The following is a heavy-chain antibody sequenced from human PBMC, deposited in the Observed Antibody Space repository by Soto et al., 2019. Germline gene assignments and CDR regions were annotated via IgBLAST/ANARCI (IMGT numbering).Heavy chain of an antibody. CDR3: AKGSSGFDY. J-gene: IGHJ4*02. Sequence: EVQLVESGGGLVQPGRSLRLSCAASGFTFDDYAMHWVRQAPGKGLEWVSGISWNSGNIDYADSVKGRFTISRDNAKNSLYLQMNSLRAEDTALYYCAKGSSGFDYWGQGTLVTVSS. CDR1: GFTFDDYA. CDR2: ISWNSGNI. V-gene: IGHV3-9*01. D-gene: IGHD1-26*01.